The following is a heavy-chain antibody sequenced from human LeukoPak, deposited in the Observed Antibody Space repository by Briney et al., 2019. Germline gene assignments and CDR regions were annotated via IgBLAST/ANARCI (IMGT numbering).Heavy chain of an antibody. D-gene: IGHD3-22*01. CDR3: AKDQDDSSGYYRPGAFDI. CDR2: ISGSGGST. CDR1: GFTFSSYA. Sequence: QPGGSLRLSYAASGFTFSSYAMSWVRQAPGKGLEWVSAISGSGGSTYYADSVKGRFTISRDNSKNTLYLQMNSLRAEDTAVFHCAKDQDDSSGYYRPGAFDIWGQGTMVTVSS. J-gene: IGHJ3*02. V-gene: IGHV3-23*01.